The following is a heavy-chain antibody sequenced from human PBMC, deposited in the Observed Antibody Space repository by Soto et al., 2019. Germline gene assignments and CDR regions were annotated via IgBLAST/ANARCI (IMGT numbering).Heavy chain of an antibody. J-gene: IGHJ4*02. CDR2: IYYSGST. Sequence: PSDTLSITCTVSGGSISSSSYYWGWNRQPPGKGLEWIGNIYYSGSTNYNPSLKSRVTISVDTSKNQFSLKLSSVTAAYTAVYYCARVRFLEWLLDYWGQGTLVTVSS. CDR3: ARVRFLEWLLDY. V-gene: IGHV4-61*05. D-gene: IGHD3-3*01. CDR1: GGSISSSSYY.